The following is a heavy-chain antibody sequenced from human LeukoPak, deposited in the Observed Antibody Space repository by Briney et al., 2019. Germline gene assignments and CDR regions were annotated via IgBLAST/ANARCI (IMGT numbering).Heavy chain of an antibody. Sequence: SGGSLRLSCAASGFTFSGSWMSWVRQAPGKGLEWVANINQDGSAKNYLDPVKGRFTISKDRGKNSLYLQMNSLRDEDTAVYYCARELSWSGRDYWGQGTLVTVSS. CDR3: ARELSWSGRDY. J-gene: IGHJ4*02. CDR2: INQDGSAK. CDR1: GFTFSGSW. D-gene: IGHD3-3*01. V-gene: IGHV3-7*01.